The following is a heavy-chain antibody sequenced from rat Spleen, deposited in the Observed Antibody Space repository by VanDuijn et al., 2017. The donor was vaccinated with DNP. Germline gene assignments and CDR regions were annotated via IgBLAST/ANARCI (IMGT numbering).Heavy chain of an antibody. J-gene: IGHJ4*01. D-gene: IGHD1-10*01. CDR2: ISTSGGST. CDR1: GFTFSNYD. Sequence: EVQLVESGGGLVQPGRSLRVSCAASGFTFSNYDMAWVRQAPTKGLEWVASISTSGGSTYYRDSVKGRFTVSRDNAKSTLYLQMDSLRSEDTATYYCAREPYKGMDAWGQGTSVTVSS. CDR3: AREPYKGMDA. V-gene: IGHV5-25*01.